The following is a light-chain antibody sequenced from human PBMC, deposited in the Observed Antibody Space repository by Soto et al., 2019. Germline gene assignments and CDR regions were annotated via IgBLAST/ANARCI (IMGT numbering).Light chain of an antibody. CDR3: YSTDSSGNHKV. CDR2: EDN. CDR1: ALPKKY. J-gene: IGLJ2*01. V-gene: IGLV3-10*01. Sequence: YELTQPPSVSVSPGQTARITCSGDALPKKYAYWYQQKSGQAPVLVIYEDNKRPSGIPERFSGSNSGTMATLTISGAQVEDEADYYCYSTDSSGNHKVFGGGTKLTVL.